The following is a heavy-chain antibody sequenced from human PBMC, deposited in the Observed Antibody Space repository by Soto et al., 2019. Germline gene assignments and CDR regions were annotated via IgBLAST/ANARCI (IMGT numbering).Heavy chain of an antibody. CDR3: ARDLNWGFDY. J-gene: IGHJ4*02. CDR2: ISKSSGTK. Sequence: GGSLRLSCAASGFTFSDYTMNWVRQAPGKGLEWVSYISKSSGTKSYADSVKGRFTISRENAKNSLFLQMNTLRDEDTALYYCARDLNWGFDYWGQGTLVTVSS. CDR1: GFTFSDYT. D-gene: IGHD7-27*01. V-gene: IGHV3-48*02.